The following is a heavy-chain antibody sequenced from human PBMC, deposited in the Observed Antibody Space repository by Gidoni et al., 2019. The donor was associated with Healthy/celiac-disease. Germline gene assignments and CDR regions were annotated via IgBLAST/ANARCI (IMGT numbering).Heavy chain of an antibody. CDR2: ISSNGGST. D-gene: IGHD6-19*01. J-gene: IGHJ5*02. CDR3: VKATSGWLTYNWFDP. Sequence: EVQLVESGGGLVQPGGSLSLSCSASGFTFSSYAMHWVRQAPGKGLEYVSAISSNGGSTYYADSVKGRFTISRDNSKNTLYLQMSSLRAEDTAVYYCVKATSGWLTYNWFDPWGQGTLVTVSS. CDR1: GFTFSSYA. V-gene: IGHV3-64D*06.